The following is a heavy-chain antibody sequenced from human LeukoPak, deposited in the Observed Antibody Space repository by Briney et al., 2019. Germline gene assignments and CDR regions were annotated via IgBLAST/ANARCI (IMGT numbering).Heavy chain of an antibody. CDR1: GYTFTGYY. CDR3: ARSCSSGWLEGYYFDY. Sequence: ASVKVSCKASGYTFTGYYMHWVRQAPGQELEWVGWINPNSGGTSYAQRFQGRVTLTRDTSISTAYMELTRLRSDDTAVYYCARSCSSGWLEGYYFDYWGQGTLVTVSS. CDR2: INPNSGGT. V-gene: IGHV1-2*02. J-gene: IGHJ4*02. D-gene: IGHD6-19*01.